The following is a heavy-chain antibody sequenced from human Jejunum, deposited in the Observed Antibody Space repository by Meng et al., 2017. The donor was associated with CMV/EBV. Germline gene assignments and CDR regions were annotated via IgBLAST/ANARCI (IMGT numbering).Heavy chain of an antibody. CDR2: IEYDGSDK. J-gene: IGHJ4*02. CDR3: AKDVDH. CDR1: GFTFSSDG. Sequence: QVQLVESGGGEVKPGGSLRLSCAASGFTFSSDGMHWVRQAPGRGPEWVAFIEYDGSDKYYADSMKGRFTISRDNSKNTMYLQMTSLKAEDTALYYCAKDVDHWGQGTLVTVSS. V-gene: IGHV3-30*02.